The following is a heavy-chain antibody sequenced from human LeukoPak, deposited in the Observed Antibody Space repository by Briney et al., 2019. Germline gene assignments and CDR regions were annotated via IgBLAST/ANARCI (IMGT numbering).Heavy chain of an antibody. J-gene: IGHJ4*02. Sequence: GGSLRLSCAATGFTFSSDSMNWVRQAPGKGLEWVSSISSSSNYIFYADSVKGRFTISRDNAKNSLYLQMNSLRVEDTAVYYCARGGVSIAVTGTGGVDNWGQGTLVTVSS. CDR2: ISSSSNYI. CDR1: GFTFSSDS. D-gene: IGHD6-19*01. V-gene: IGHV3-21*01. CDR3: ARGGVSIAVTGTGGVDN.